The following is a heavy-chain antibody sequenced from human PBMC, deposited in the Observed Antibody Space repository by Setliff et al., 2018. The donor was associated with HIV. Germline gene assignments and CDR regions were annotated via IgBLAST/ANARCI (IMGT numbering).Heavy chain of an antibody. V-gene: IGHV4-4*02. D-gene: IGHD3-10*02. CDR3: ARVQYHYVNNGDSYYFTH. CDR1: GGSISSFNW. Sequence: LSLTCDVSGGSISSFNWWSWVRQSPGKGLEWIGEIYHTGSTNYSPSLKSRVTISVDKSKNQFSLRLNSVTAADTAVYYCARVQYHYVNNGDSYYFTHWGHGTLVTAPQ. CDR2: IYHTGST. J-gene: IGHJ4*01.